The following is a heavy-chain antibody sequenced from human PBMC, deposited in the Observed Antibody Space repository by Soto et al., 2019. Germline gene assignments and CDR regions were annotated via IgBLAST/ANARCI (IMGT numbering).Heavy chain of an antibody. CDR1: GGSIMSSSYY. CDR3: ARLDSQFYFDY. CDR2: IYYSGST. V-gene: IGHV4-39*01. Sequence: QLQLQESGPGLVKSSETLSLNCTVSGGSIMSSSYYWGWIRQPPGKGREWIGSIYYSGSTYYNPSLKSRVTISVDTSKKQFSLKLSSVTAADTAVYYCARLDSQFYFDYWGQGTLVTVSS. D-gene: IGHD4-4*01. J-gene: IGHJ4*02.